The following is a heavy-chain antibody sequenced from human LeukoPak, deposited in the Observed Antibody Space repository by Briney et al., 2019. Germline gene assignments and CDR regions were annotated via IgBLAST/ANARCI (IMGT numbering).Heavy chain of an antibody. J-gene: IGHJ3*02. Sequence: GGSLRLSCAASGFTFSRYAMHWVRQAPGKGLEWVAVISYDGSNKYNADSVKGRFTISRDNSKNTLYLQMNSLRAEDTAVYYCARDLDYDSSGTDAFDIWGQGTMVTVSS. CDR3: ARDLDYDSSGTDAFDI. D-gene: IGHD3-22*01. V-gene: IGHV3-30*14. CDR2: ISYDGSNK. CDR1: GFTFSRYA.